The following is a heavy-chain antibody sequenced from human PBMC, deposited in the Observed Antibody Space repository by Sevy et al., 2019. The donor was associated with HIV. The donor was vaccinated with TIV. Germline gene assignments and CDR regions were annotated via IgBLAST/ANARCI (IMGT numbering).Heavy chain of an antibody. D-gene: IGHD3-16*01. CDR1: GFIFLTSA. CDR2: IVVASDST. Sequence: ASVKVSGKASGFIFLTSAVQWVRQARDQRLEWIGGIVVASDSTTYAEGFQERLTISKDMSTDTVYMHLSSLTTDDTATYRCAIDVWGPDSSIHFPSWGQGTLVTVSS. V-gene: IGHV1-58*01. J-gene: IGHJ4*02. CDR3: AIDVWGPDSSIHFPS.